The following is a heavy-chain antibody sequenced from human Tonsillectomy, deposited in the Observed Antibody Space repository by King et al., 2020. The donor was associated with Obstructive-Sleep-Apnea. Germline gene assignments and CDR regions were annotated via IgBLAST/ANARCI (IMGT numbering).Heavy chain of an antibody. V-gene: IGHV3-64D*09. D-gene: IGHD6-13*01. J-gene: IGHJ5*02. CDR2: ISSNGGST. Sequence: VQLVESGGGLVQPGGSLRLSCSASGFTFSSYAMHWVRQAPGKGLEYVSAISSNGGSTYYADSVKGRFTISRDNSKNTLYLQRSSLRAEDTAVYYCVKDRQVYSSSWSSGAWFDPWGQGTLVTVSS. CDR3: VKDRQVYSSSWSSGAWFDP. CDR1: GFTFSSYA.